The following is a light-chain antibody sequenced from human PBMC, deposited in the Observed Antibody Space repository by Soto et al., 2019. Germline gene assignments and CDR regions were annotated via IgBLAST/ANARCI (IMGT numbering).Light chain of an antibody. CDR1: QAIRND. Sequence: DIQMTQSPSSLSASVGDRVTITCRASQAIRNDLGWYQETPGKAPKRLIYAASSLDSEVPLRFSGSGSGTEFALTISSLQPEDFATYYCLQHNTYPWTFGQGTKVEIK. CDR3: LQHNTYPWT. J-gene: IGKJ1*01. CDR2: AAS. V-gene: IGKV1-17*01.